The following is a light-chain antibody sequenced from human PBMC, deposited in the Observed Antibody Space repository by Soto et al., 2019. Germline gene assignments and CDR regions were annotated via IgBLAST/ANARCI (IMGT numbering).Light chain of an antibody. CDR2: DAS. CDR3: QHYNSWPRTWT. CDR1: QSVRTF. J-gene: IGKJ1*01. V-gene: IGKV3-11*01. Sequence: EIVLKQSPATLSLSTGERATLSCRASQSVRTFLAWYQLKPGQPPRLLIYDASNRATGIPARFSGSGSGTDFTLTISSLEPEDFAVYHCQHYNSWPRTWTFGQGTMVDIK.